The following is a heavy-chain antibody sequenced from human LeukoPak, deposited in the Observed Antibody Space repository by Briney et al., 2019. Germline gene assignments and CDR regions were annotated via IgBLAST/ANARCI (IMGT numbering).Heavy chain of an antibody. D-gene: IGHD3-10*01. CDR2: IYYSGST. Sequence: SETLSLTCTVSGGSISSSSYYWGWIRQPPGKGLEWIGNIYYSGSTYYNPSLKSRVTISLDTSKNQFSLRLSSVTAADTAVYYCASVRRGFGESSKYYAYYYMGVWGKGTTVTISS. CDR3: ASVRRGFGESSKYYAYYYMGV. V-gene: IGHV4-39*01. J-gene: IGHJ6*03. CDR1: GGSISSSSYY.